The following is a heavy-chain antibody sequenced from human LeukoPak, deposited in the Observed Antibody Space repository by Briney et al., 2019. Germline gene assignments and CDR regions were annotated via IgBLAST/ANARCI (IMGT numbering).Heavy chain of an antibody. Sequence: GGSLRLSCAASGFTFSSYTMNWVRQAPGKGLEWVATVSGSGLYTYYADSVRGRFTISRDNSKDTFYLQMNSLRAEDTAVYYCAKLMSQPALLFFDQWGQGTLVTVSS. CDR1: GFTFSSYT. CDR3: AKLMSQPALLFFDQ. V-gene: IGHV3-23*01. J-gene: IGHJ4*02. D-gene: IGHD3-10*01. CDR2: VSGSGLYT.